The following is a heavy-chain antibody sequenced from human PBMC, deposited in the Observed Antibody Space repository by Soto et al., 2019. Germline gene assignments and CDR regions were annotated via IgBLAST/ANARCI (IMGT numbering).Heavy chain of an antibody. J-gene: IGHJ3*02. D-gene: IGHD3-9*01. V-gene: IGHV1-18*01. CDR1: GYTFTSYG. CDR3: ARDRERYYDISGPIGAFDI. CDR2: ISAYNGNT. Sequence: ASVKVSCKASGYTFTSYGISWVRQAPGQGLEWMGWISAYNGNTNYAQKLQGRVTMTTDTSTSTAYMELRSLRSDDTAVYYCARDRERYYDISGPIGAFDIWGQGTMVTVSS.